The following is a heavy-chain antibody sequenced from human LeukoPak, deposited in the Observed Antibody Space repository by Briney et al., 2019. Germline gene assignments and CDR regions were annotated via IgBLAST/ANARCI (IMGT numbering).Heavy chain of an antibody. CDR3: AKVLHYDFWSGSDY. V-gene: IGHV3-23*01. CDR2: ISGSGGST. D-gene: IGHD3-3*01. CDR1: GFTFSSYA. Sequence: GGSLRLSCAASGFTFSSYAMSWVRQAPGKGLEWVSAISGSGGSTYYANSVKGRFTISRDNSKNTLYLQMISLRGEDTALYYCAKVLHYDFWSGSDYWGQGTLVTVSS. J-gene: IGHJ4*02.